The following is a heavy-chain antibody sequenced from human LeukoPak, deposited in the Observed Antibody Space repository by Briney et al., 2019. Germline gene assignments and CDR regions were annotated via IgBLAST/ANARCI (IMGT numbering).Heavy chain of an antibody. CDR1: GDSVSSNSAA. CDR2: TYYRSKWYN. CDR3: ARDLGYYDSSGYARDCYYYGMDV. J-gene: IGHJ6*02. V-gene: IGHV6-1*01. Sequence: SQTLSLTCAISGDSVSSNSAAWNWIRQSPSRGLEWQGRTYYRSKWYNDYAVSVKSRITINPDTSKNQFSLQLNSVTPEDTAVYYCARDLGYYDSSGYARDCYYYGMDVWGQGTTVTVSS. D-gene: IGHD3-22*01.